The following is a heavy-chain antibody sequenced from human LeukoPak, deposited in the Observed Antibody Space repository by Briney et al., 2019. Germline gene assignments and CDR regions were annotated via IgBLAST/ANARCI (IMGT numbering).Heavy chain of an antibody. CDR2: INSDGSIT. Sequence: GGSLRLSCAASGFTFNSYAMTWVRQAPGKGLVWVSRINSDGSITSYADSVKGRFTISRDNAKDTLYLQMNSLRAEDTAVYYCAKPVSSGWFDYFDYWGQGTLVTVSS. CDR1: GFTFNSYA. D-gene: IGHD6-19*01. CDR3: AKPVSSGWFDYFDY. J-gene: IGHJ4*02. V-gene: IGHV3-23*01.